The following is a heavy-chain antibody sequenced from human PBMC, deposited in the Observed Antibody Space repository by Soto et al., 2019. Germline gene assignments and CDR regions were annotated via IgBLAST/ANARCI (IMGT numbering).Heavy chain of an antibody. J-gene: IGHJ6*04. V-gene: IGHV3-7*01. CDR1: GFTFSSYW. D-gene: IGHD6-6*01. CDR2: IKQDGSEE. Sequence: PGGSLRLSCAASGFTFSSYWMSWFRQAPGKGLGWVANIKQDGSEENYVDSVKGRFTISRDNAKNALYLQMNSLRVEDTAVYYCAREIAARLWGKGTTVTVSS. CDR3: AREIAARL.